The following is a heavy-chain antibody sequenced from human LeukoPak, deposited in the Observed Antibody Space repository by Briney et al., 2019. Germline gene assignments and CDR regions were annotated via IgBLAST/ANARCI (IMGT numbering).Heavy chain of an antibody. CDR1: GFTFSDYY. CDR2: ISSSGSTI. J-gene: IGHJ6*03. V-gene: IGHV3-11*01. D-gene: IGHD3-9*01. CDR3: ARDDILTGYPYYYYYYMDV. Sequence: GGSLRLSCAASGFTFSDYYMSWIRQAPGKGLGWVSYISSSGSTIYYADSVKGRFTISRDNAKDSLYLQMNSLRAEDTAVYYCARDDILTGYPYYYYYYMDVWGKGTTVTVSS.